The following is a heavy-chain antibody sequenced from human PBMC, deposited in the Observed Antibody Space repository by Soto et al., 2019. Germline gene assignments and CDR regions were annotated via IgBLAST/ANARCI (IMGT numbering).Heavy chain of an antibody. CDR1: GYTFTSYY. Sequence: ASVKVSCKASGYTFTSYYMHWVRQAPGQGLEWMGIINPSGGSPSYAQKFQGRVTMTRDTSTSTVYMELSSLRSEDTAVYYCAREAPPTNYYDSSGDFDYWGQGTLVTVS. J-gene: IGHJ4*02. CDR3: AREAPPTNYYDSSGDFDY. D-gene: IGHD3-22*01. CDR2: INPSGGSP. V-gene: IGHV1-46*01.